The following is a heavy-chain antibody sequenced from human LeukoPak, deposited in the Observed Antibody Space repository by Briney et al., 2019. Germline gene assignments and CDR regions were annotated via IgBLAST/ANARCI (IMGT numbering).Heavy chain of an antibody. D-gene: IGHD2-2*01. CDR3: ARVFGGYCSSTSCLDNWFDP. CDR1: GGSISSASYY. V-gene: IGHV4-61*02. J-gene: IGHJ5*02. CDR2: IYISGST. Sequence: SETLSLTCTVSGGSISSASYYWSWIRQPAGKGLEWIGRIYISGSTNYKSSLKSRVTISVDTSKNQFSLKLSSVTAADTAVYYCARVFGGYCSSTSCLDNWFDPWGQGTLVTVSS.